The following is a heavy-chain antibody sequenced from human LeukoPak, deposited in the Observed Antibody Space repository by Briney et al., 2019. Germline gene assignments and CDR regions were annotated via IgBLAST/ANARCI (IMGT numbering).Heavy chain of an antibody. D-gene: IGHD2-15*01. CDR1: GYTFTAYY. Sequence: GAAVKVSCTASGYTFTAYYLHWVRQAPGQGLEWMGWINPNSGGTNYAQKFQGRVTMIRDTSISTVYMELSRLRSDDTAMYYCARGDIYWDYWGQGTQVSVSS. V-gene: IGHV1-2*02. CDR3: ARGDIYWDY. J-gene: IGHJ4*02. CDR2: INPNSGGT.